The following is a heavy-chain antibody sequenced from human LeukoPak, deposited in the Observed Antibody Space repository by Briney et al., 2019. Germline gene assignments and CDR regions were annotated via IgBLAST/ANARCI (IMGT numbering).Heavy chain of an antibody. J-gene: IGHJ4*02. D-gene: IGHD3-3*01. CDR3: ARDNLNKYDFWSGSVDY. CDR2: ISAYNGNT. CDR1: GYTFTSYG. Sequence: ASVKVSCKASGYTFTSYGISWVRPAPGQGLEWMGWISAYNGNTNYAQKLQGRVTMTTDTSTSTAYMELRSLRSDDTAVYYCARDNLNKYDFWSGSVDYWGQGTLVTVSS. V-gene: IGHV1-18*01.